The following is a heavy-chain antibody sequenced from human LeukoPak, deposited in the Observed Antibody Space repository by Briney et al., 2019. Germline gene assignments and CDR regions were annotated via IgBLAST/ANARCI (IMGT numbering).Heavy chain of an antibody. J-gene: IGHJ4*02. CDR2: IIPIFGTA. V-gene: IGHV1-69*05. D-gene: IGHD1-26*01. CDR3: ARVGVEWELPDY. CDR1: GGTFSSYA. Sequence: SVKVSCKASGGTFSSYAISWVRQAPGQGLEWMGRIIPIFGTANYAQKFQGRVTITTDESTSTAYMELSSLRSEDTAVYCCARVGVEWELPDYWGQGTLVTVSS.